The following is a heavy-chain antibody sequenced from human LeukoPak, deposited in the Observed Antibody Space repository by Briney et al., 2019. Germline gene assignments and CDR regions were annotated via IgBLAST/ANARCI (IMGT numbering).Heavy chain of an antibody. J-gene: IGHJ4*02. CDR2: IRYDGSNK. CDR1: GFTFSSYG. CDR3: AKVSNPTGHYDFWSGYSLDY. V-gene: IGHV3-30*02. D-gene: IGHD3-3*01. Sequence: GGSLRLSCAASGFTFSSYGMHWVRQAPGKGLEWVAFIRYDGSNKYYADSVKGRFTISRDNSKNTLYLQMNSLRAEDTAVYYCAKVSNPTGHYDFWSGYSLDYWGQGTLVTVSS.